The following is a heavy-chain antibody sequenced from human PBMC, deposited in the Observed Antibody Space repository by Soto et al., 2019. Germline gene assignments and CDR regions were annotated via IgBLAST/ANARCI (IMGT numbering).Heavy chain of an antibody. V-gene: IGHV3-23*01. J-gene: IGHJ3*02. D-gene: IGHD6-13*01. Sequence: EVQLLESGGTLVQPGGYLRLSCAASGFTFSFYAMTWVRQAPGKGLEWVSAISGTGDSTYYADSVSGRFTISRDNSQNTLFLQMSSLTVEDTAVYYCAKDRTSNWPQPFTIWGPGTMVSVAS. CDR2: ISGTGDST. CDR1: GFTFSFYA. CDR3: AKDRTSNWPQPFTI.